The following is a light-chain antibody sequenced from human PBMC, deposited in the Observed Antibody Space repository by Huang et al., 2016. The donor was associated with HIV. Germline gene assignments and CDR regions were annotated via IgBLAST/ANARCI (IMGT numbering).Light chain of an antibody. CDR2: GAS. V-gene: IGKV3-15*01. CDR1: QTVSEH. Sequence: EILLTQSPATLSVSPGARVTLSCRASQTVSEHLAWFQQRPGQAPKLLIDGASNRATGIPPRFSGRWSGTEFGLTITNLQSEDFAVYFCHQYYTLPRTFGQGTKVEI. J-gene: IGKJ1*01. CDR3: HQYYTLPRT.